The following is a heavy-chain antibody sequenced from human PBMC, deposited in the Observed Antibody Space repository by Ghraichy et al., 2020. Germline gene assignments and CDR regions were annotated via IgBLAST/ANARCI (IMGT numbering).Heavy chain of an antibody. Sequence: ASVKVSCKASGYTFTSYYMHWVRQAPGQGLEWMGIINPSGGSTSYAQKFQGRVTMTRDTSTSTVYMELSSLRSEDTAVYYCARDRVSHSPGEMATITNWYFDLWGRGTLVTVSS. J-gene: IGHJ2*01. D-gene: IGHD5-24*01. CDR3: ARDRVSHSPGEMATITNWYFDL. CDR2: INPSGGST. V-gene: IGHV1-46*01. CDR1: GYTFTSYY.